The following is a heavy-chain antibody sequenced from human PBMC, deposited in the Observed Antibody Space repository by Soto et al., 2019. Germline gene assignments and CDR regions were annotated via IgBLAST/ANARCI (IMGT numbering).Heavy chain of an antibody. CDR3: AAEAIYYYSSGYCTVVRDTLDI. CDR1: GFTVRNVW. Sequence: EVQLVESGGGLVKPGGSLRLSCAASGFTVRNVWMTWVRQTAGKGLEWVGHIKRKTDGGTTEYAAPVKGRFTISRDDSKNTLYLQMNSLKTDDTAVYYCAAEAIYYYSSGYCTVVRDTLDICGQGTMVTDSS. V-gene: IGHV3-15*01. J-gene: IGHJ3*02. D-gene: IGHD3-22*01. CDR2: IKRKTDGGTT.